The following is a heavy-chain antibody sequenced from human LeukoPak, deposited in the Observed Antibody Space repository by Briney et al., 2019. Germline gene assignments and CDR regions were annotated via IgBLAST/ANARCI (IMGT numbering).Heavy chain of an antibody. CDR3: AGSAAMVLFDY. V-gene: IGHV3-23*01. J-gene: IGHJ4*02. CDR1: GFTFSRYA. Sequence: GGSLRLSCAASGFTFSRYAMSWVRQAPGKGLGWVSAISGSGGSTYYADSVKGRFTISRDNSKNTLYLQMNSLRAEDTAVYYCAGSAAMVLFDYWGQGTLVTVSS. CDR2: ISGSGGST. D-gene: IGHD5-18*01.